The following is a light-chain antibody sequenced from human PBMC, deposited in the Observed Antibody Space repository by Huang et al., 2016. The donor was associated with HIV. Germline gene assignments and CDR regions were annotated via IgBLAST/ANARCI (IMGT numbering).Light chain of an antibody. V-gene: IGKV3D-20*01. Sequence: LTQSPATLSLSPGERATLPCGASQSVRNNYIAWNQQKPGLAPRLLIYAAHVGATVIPDRFSGSGSGTDFTLTIRRLEHEDFAMYYCQQYSTSSYTFGQGTKVDI. J-gene: IGKJ2*01. CDR2: AAH. CDR3: QQYSTSSYT. CDR1: QSVRNNY.